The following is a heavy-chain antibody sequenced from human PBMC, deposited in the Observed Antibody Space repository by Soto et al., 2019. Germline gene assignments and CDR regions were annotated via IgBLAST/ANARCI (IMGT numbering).Heavy chain of an antibody. CDR1: GYTFTGDA. D-gene: IGHD2-2*02. CDR2: ISAYNGNT. CDR3: ARGGYCSSTSCYRTQDYYYYYGMDV. J-gene: IGHJ6*02. Sequence: CRTAGYTFTGDAISWVRQAPGQGLEWMGWISAYNGNTNYAQKLQGRVTMTTDTSTSTAYMELRSLRSDDTAVYYCARGGYCSSTSCYRTQDYYYYYGMDVWGQGTTVTVSS. V-gene: IGHV1-18*04.